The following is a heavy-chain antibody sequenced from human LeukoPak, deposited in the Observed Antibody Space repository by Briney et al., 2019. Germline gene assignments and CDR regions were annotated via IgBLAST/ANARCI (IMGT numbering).Heavy chain of an antibody. Sequence: SETLSLTCTVSGGSISSYYWSWIRQPPGKGLEWIGYIYYSGSTNYNPSLQSRVTISVDTSKNQFSLRLSSVTAADTAVYYCARENSYYDSSGYYYGSGYFDYWGQGTLVTVSS. V-gene: IGHV4-59*01. D-gene: IGHD3-22*01. CDR2: IYYSGST. J-gene: IGHJ4*02. CDR3: ARENSYYDSSGYYYGSGYFDY. CDR1: GGSISSYY.